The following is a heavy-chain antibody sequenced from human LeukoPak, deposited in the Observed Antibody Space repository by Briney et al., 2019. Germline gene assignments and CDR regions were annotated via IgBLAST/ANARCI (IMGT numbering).Heavy chain of an antibody. V-gene: IGHV1-69*05. CDR1: GGTFSSYA. J-gene: IGHJ4*02. D-gene: IGHD2-2*01. CDR2: IFPIFGTA. CDR3: ARGDCSSTSCYFYYFDY. Sequence: GASVKVSCKASGGTFSSYAISWVRQAPGQGLEWMGGIFPIFGTANYAQKFQGRVTITTDESTSTAYMELSSLRSEDTAVYYCARGDCSSTSCYFYYFDYWGQGTLVTVSS.